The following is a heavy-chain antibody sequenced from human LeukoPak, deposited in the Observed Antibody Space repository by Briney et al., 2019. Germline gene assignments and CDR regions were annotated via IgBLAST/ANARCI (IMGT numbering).Heavy chain of an antibody. CDR3: ARCSSGWYGGYYFDY. V-gene: IGHV3-48*03. D-gene: IGHD6-19*01. J-gene: IGHJ4*02. CDR2: ISSSGSTI. Sequence: GGSLGLSCAASGFTFSSYEMNWVRQAPGKGLEWVSYISSSGSTIYYADSVKGRFTISRDNAKNSLYLQMNSLRAEDTAVYYCARCSSGWYGGYYFDYWGQGTLVTVSS. CDR1: GFTFSSYE.